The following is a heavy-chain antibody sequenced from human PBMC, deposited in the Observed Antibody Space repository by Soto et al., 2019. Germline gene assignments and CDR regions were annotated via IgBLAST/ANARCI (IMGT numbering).Heavy chain of an antibody. Sequence: QVQLVQSGAEVKKPGSSVKVSCKASGGTFSSYAISWVRQAPGQGLEWMGGIIPIFGTANYAQKFQGRVRITADXXTXTXXMELSSLRSEDTAVYYCAREGIQLWDPGYYYGMDVWGQGTTVTVSS. CDR3: AREGIQLWDPGYYYGMDV. J-gene: IGHJ6*02. CDR2: IIPIFGTA. V-gene: IGHV1-69*12. D-gene: IGHD5-18*01. CDR1: GGTFSSYA.